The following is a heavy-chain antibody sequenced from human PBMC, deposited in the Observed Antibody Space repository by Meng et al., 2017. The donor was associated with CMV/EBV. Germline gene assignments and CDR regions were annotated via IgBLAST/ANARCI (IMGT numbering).Heavy chain of an antibody. J-gene: IGHJ5*02. D-gene: IGHD6-6*01. CDR2: IYYSGST. V-gene: IGHV4-28*01. CDR1: GYSISSSNW. CDR3: ARLGSSSSWVLGWFDP. Sequence: GYSISSSNWWGWIRQPPGKGLGWIGYIYYSGSTYYDPSLKSRVTMSVDTSKNQFSLKLSSVTAVDTAVYYCARLGSSSSWVLGWFDPWGQGTLVTVSS.